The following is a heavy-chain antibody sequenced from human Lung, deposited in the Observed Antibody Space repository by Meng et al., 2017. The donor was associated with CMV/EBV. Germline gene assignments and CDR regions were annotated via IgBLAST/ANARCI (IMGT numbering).Heavy chain of an antibody. J-gene: IGHJ5*02. CDR2: ISLSSSYI. D-gene: IGHD3-22*01. Sequence: ASGFPFSSYSMTWVRQAPGKGLEWVSSISLSSSYIYYADSVKCRFTISRDNAKNSLYLQMNSLRAEDTAVYYCARGSITMIVVVTSWGQGTLVTVSS. V-gene: IGHV3-21*01. CDR1: GFPFSSYS. CDR3: ARGSITMIVVVTS.